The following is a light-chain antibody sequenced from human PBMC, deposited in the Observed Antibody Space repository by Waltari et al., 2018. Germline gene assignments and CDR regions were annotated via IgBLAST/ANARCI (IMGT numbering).Light chain of an antibody. V-gene: IGKV2-40*01. Sequence: DIVMTQTPLSLPVTLGEPASISCRSSKSLLDSEDGNTYLDWYLQKPGQSPQLLIYEVSNRASGVPDRFSGSGSDTDFTLKISRVEAEDVGVYYCMQGIEYPPWTFGQGTKVEIK. J-gene: IGKJ1*01. CDR2: EVS. CDR3: MQGIEYPPWT. CDR1: KSLLDSEDGNTY.